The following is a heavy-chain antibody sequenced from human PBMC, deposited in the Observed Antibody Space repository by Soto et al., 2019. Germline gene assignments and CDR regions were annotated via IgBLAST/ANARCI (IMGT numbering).Heavy chain of an antibody. J-gene: IGHJ4*02. CDR2: ISYDGSNQ. Sequence: GGSLRLSCAASGFTFNIYGMHWVRQAPDKGLEWVALISYDGSNQYYADSVKCRFTISRDNSKNTLFLQMNSLRADDTAVYYCAKDQASGQGSFDSWGQGTLVTVSS. CDR3: AKDQASGQGSFDS. CDR1: GFTFNIYG. V-gene: IGHV3-30*18.